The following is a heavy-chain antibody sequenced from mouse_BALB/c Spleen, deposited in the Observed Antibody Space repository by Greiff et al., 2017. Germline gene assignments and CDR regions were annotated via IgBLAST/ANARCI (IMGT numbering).Heavy chain of an antibody. V-gene: IGHV2-9*02. CDR2: IWAGGST. D-gene: IGHD2-4*01. CDR1: GFSLTSYG. CDR3: ARMITPYAMDY. Sequence: VMLVESGPGLVAPSQSLSITCTVSGFSLTSYGVHWVRQPPGKGLEWLGVIWAGGSTNYNSALMSRLSISKDNSKSQVFLKMNSLQTDDTAMYYCARMITPYAMDYWGQGTSVTVSS. J-gene: IGHJ4*01.